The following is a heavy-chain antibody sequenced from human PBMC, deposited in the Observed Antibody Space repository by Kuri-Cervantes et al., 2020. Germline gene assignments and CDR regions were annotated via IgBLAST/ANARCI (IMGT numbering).Heavy chain of an antibody. CDR3: VTASFYYYMDV. CDR1: GGSISNSSHY. V-gene: IGHV4-39*07. J-gene: IGHJ6*03. Sequence: SETLSLTCTVSGGSISNSSHYWGWIRQPPGKGLEWIGSIYYSGSTNYNPSLKSRVTISVDTSKNQFSLNLSSVTAADTAVYYCVTASFYYYMDVWGKGTTVTVSS. CDR2: IYYSGST.